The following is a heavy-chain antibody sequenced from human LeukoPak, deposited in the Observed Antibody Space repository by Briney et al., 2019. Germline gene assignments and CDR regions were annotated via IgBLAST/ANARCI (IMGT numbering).Heavy chain of an antibody. J-gene: IGHJ4*02. Sequence: ASVKVSCKASGYTFTSYDINWVRQATGQGLEWMGWMNPNSGNTGYAQKFQGRVTMTRNTSISTAYMELSSLRSEDTAVYYRARGVHMVRGVIRSGGDYWGQGTLVTVSS. V-gene: IGHV1-8*01. CDR1: GYTFTSYD. CDR2: MNPNSGNT. D-gene: IGHD3-10*01. CDR3: ARGVHMVRGVIRSGGDY.